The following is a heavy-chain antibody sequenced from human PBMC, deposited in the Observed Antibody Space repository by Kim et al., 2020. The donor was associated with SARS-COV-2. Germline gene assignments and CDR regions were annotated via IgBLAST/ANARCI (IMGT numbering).Heavy chain of an antibody. CDR2: INHSGST. J-gene: IGHJ4*01. Sequence: SETLSLTCAVYGGSFSGYYWSWIRQPPGKGLEWIGEINHSGSTNYNPSLKSRVTISVDTSKNQFSLKLSSVTAADTAVYYCARGPTYYDFWSGYSVYFD. D-gene: IGHD3-3*01. CDR3: ARGPTYYDFWSGYSVYFD. CDR1: GGSFSGYY. V-gene: IGHV4-34*01.